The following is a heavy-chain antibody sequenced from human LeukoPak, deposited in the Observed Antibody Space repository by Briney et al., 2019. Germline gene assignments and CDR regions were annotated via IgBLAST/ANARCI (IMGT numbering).Heavy chain of an antibody. D-gene: IGHD5-18*01. CDR1: GGSISSGGYY. CDR2: IYYSGST. J-gene: IGHJ4*02. Sequence: SSETLSLTCTVSGGSISSGGYYWRWIRQHPAKGLEWIGYIYYSGSTYYKPSLKSRVTISVDTSKNQFSLKLSYVTAADTAVYYCARGDVDTAMVTGDYWGQGTLVTVSS. V-gene: IGHV4-31*03. CDR3: ARGDVDTAMVTGDY.